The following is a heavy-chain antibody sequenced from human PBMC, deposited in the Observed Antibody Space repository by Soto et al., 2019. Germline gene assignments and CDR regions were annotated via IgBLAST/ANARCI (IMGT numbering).Heavy chain of an antibody. D-gene: IGHD3-16*01. Sequence: GGSLRLSCAASGFTFSGSAMHWVRQASGKGLEWVGRIRSKANSYATAYAASVKGRFTISRDDSKNTAYLQMNSLKTEDTAVYYCTRHVPSLFGFDPWGQGTLVTVSS. CDR1: GFTFSGSA. J-gene: IGHJ5*02. CDR2: IRSKANSYAT. V-gene: IGHV3-73*01. CDR3: TRHVPSLFGFDP.